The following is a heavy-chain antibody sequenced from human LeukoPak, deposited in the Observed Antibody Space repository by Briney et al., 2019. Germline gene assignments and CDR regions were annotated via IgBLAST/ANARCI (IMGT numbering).Heavy chain of an antibody. V-gene: IGHV3-15*01. CDR1: GFTFSNAW. CDR2: IKSKTNGEKT. J-gene: IGHJ4*02. Sequence: PGGSLRLSCAASGFTFSNAWMSWVRQAPGKGLEWVGRIKSKTNGEKTEYAAPVRGRFTVPRDDSKNTLYLQLNTLKTEDTAVYYCTTGPSASTGWSSDYWGQGALVAVSS. D-gene: IGHD6-19*01. CDR3: TTGPSASTGWSSDY.